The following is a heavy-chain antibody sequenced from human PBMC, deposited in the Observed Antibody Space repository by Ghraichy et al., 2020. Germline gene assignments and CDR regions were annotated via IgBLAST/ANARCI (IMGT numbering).Heavy chain of an antibody. D-gene: IGHD6-6*01. J-gene: IGHJ6*02. CDR3: ARVARLVPDYYYGMDV. V-gene: IGHV1-2*02. CDR1: GYTFTGYY. Sequence: ASVKVSCKASGYTFTGYYMHWVRQAPGQGLEWMGWINPNSGGTNYAQKFQGRVTMTRDTSISTAYMELSRLRSDDTAVYYCARVARLVPDYYYGMDVWGQGTTVTVSS. CDR2: INPNSGGT.